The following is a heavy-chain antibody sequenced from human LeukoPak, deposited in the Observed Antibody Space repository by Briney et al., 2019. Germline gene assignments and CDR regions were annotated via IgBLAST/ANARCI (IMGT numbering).Heavy chain of an antibody. V-gene: IGHV1-18*01. CDR2: ISAYNGNT. CDR1: GYTFTSYG. J-gene: IGHJ6*03. Sequence: VASVKVSCKASGYTFTSYGISSGRQAPGQGLEWMGWISAYNGNTNYAQKLQGRVTMTTDTSTSTAYMELRSLRSDDTAVYYCARVGYCSSTSCYYYYYYYMDVWGKGTTVTVSS. CDR3: ARVGYCSSTSCYYYYYYYMDV. D-gene: IGHD2-2*01.